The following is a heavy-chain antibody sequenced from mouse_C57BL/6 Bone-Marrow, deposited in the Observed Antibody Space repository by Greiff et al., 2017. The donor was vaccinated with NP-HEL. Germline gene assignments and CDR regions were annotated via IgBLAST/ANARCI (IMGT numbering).Heavy chain of an antibody. CDR2: IYPGGGYT. V-gene: IGHV1-63*01. CDR3: ARGYYGPYYFDY. Sequence: QVQLQQSGAELVRPGTSVKMSCKASGYTFTNYWIGWAKQRPGHGLEWIGDIYPGGGYTNYNAKFKGKATLTADKSSSTAYMQFSSLTSEDSAIYYCARGYYGPYYFDYWGQGTTLTVSS. CDR1: GYTFTNYW. J-gene: IGHJ2*01. D-gene: IGHD1-1*01.